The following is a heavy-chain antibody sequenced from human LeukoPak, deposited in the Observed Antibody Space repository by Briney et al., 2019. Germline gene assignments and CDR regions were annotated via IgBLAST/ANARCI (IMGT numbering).Heavy chain of an antibody. CDR3: ARESPIIETR. V-gene: IGHV4-61*02. J-gene: IGHJ4*02. CDR1: GASISSGSYY. D-gene: IGHD2/OR15-2a*01. Sequence: PSQTLSLTCTVSGASISSGSYYWSWIPQPAGKGLEWIGRIYTRGSTNYNPSLKSRVTISVDTSKNQFSLKLSSVTATDTAVYYCARESPIIETRWGQGTLVTVSS. CDR2: IYTRGST.